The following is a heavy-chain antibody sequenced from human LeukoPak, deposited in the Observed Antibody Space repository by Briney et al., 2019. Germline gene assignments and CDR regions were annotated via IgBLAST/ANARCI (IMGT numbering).Heavy chain of an antibody. CDR2: ISYDGSNK. CDR3: ARDFHYYDSSVTSD. V-gene: IGHV3-30-3*01. D-gene: IGHD3-22*01. Sequence: GGSLRLSCAASGFTLSSYAMHWVRQAPGKGLEWVAVISYDGSNKYYADSVKGRFTISRDNSKNTLYLQMNSLRAEDTAVYYCARDFHYYDSSVTSDWGQGTLVTVSS. CDR1: GFTLSSYA. J-gene: IGHJ1*01.